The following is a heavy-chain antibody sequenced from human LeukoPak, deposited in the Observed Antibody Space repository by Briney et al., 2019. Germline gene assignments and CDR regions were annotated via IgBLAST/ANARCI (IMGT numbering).Heavy chain of an antibody. D-gene: IGHD3-10*01. V-gene: IGHV1-2*02. CDR3: ACASGNYYNGNYFDY. J-gene: IGHJ4*02. CDR1: GYTFTGYN. CDR2: INANSGGT. Sequence: GASVKVSCKASGYTFTGYNMHWVRQAPGQGLEWMRWINANSGGTNYAQKFQGRVTMTRDTSISTAFMELSRLSSDDTAVYYCACASGNYYNGNYFDYWGQGTLVTVSS.